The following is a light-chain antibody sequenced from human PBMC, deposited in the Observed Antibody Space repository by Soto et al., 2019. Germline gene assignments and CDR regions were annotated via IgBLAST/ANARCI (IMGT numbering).Light chain of an antibody. CDR3: LQDYTYPRT. CDR1: HDIRSD. V-gene: IGKV1-6*01. Sequence: ATQMTQSPSSLSASVGDRVTITCRASHDIRSDLAWYQKKSGKAPKLLIYAASSIQSGVPSRSSGSGSGSYFTLTISSLQPEDFATYYCLQDYTYPRTFGQGTIVEI. CDR2: AAS. J-gene: IGKJ1*01.